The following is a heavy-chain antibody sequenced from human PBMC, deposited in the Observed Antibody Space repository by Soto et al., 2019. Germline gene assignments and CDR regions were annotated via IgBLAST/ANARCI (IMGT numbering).Heavy chain of an antibody. Sequence: GESLKISCTGFGYTFTSFWISWVRQMPGKGLEWMGRIDPRDSYVNYSPSFQGHVTISVDKSISTAYLQWGSLKASDTAMYYCARLYCTTSTCDSWFDPWGQGTLVTVSS. V-gene: IGHV5-10-1*01. D-gene: IGHD2-2*01. CDR1: GYTFTSFW. J-gene: IGHJ5*02. CDR3: ARLYCTTSTCDSWFDP. CDR2: IDPRDSYV.